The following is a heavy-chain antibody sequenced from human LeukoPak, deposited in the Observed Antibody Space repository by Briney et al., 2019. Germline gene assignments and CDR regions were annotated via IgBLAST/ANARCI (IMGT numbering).Heavy chain of an antibody. V-gene: IGHV3-74*01. CDR3: SRASSSVPNLLDY. CDR1: GYTFSTYW. CDR2: INEDGSST. Sequence: GGSLRLSCVASGYTFSTYWMHWVRQGPGKGLVWVSRINEDGSSTSYAESVRGRFTISRDNAKNTLYLQMNSLRAEDTAVYYCSRASSSVPNLLDYWGQGTLVTVSS. J-gene: IGHJ4*02. D-gene: IGHD6-19*01.